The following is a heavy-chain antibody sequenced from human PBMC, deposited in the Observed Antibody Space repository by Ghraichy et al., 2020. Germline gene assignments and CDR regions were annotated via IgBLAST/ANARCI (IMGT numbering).Heavy chain of an antibody. D-gene: IGHD3-16*02. CDR3: VRGYLENSFDF. V-gene: IGHV3-48*02. CDR1: GFSFSRYS. Sequence: GGSLRLSCAGSGFSFSRYSMDWVRQAPGKGLEWISFISSGQDRIYYADSVKGRFTISRDDANNFLYLQMNSLRDDDTAVYYCVRGYLENSFDFWGQGVQVTVSS. J-gene: IGHJ4*02. CDR2: ISSGQDRI.